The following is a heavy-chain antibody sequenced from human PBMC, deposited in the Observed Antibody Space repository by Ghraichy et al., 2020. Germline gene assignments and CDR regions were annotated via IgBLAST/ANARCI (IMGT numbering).Heavy chain of an antibody. V-gene: IGHV3-48*02. D-gene: IGHD4-23*01. CDR2: ITSSSRTI. CDR3: ARGSRVVWFYSYDVMDA. Sequence: GGSLRLSCVGSGFTLSGYSMNWVRQSPGKGLEWVGYITSSSRTIYYADSVKGRFTISRDNGQNSLYLQMHSLRDEDTAVYYCARGSRVVWFYSYDVMDAWGQGTSFSFSS. J-gene: IGHJ6*02. CDR1: GFTLSGYS.